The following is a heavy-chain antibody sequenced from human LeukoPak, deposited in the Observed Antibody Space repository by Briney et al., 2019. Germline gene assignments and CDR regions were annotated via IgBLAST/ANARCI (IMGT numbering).Heavy chain of an antibody. Sequence: GGSLRLSCAASGFTFRNAWMSWVRQAPGKGLEWVGRIKSKTDGGTTDYAAPVKGKFTISRDDSNNTLYLQMNSLKTEDTAVYYCTTDGSGSYYNIFPHEYGMDVWGQGTTVTVSS. CDR3: TTDGSGSYYNIFPHEYGMDV. V-gene: IGHV3-15*01. D-gene: IGHD3-10*01. CDR2: IKSKTDGGTT. J-gene: IGHJ6*02. CDR1: GFTFRNAW.